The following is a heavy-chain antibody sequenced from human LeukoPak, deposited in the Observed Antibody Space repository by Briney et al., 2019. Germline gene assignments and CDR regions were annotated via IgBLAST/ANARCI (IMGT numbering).Heavy chain of an antibody. J-gene: IGHJ4*02. CDR1: GGSISSSSYY. V-gene: IGHV4-39*07. Sequence: SETLSLTCTVSGGSISSSSYYWGWIRQPPGKGLEWIGSIYYSGSTYYNPSLKSRVTISVDTSKNQFSLKLSSVTAADTAVYYCARARSEKQQLVQSYYFDYWGQGTLVTVSS. CDR3: ARARSEKQQLVQSYYFDY. D-gene: IGHD6-13*01. CDR2: IYYSGST.